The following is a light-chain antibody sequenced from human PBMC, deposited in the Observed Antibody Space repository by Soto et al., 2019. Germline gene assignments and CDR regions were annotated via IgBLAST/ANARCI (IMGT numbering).Light chain of an antibody. CDR1: QSVSSY. Sequence: EIVLTQSPATLSLSPGERATLSCRASQSVSSYLDWYQQKPGQAPRLLIYDASNRATGIPARFSGSGSGTEFTLTISSLEPEDFAVYYCQQRSNWPRTFGQGTKVEIK. CDR2: DAS. J-gene: IGKJ1*01. V-gene: IGKV3-11*01. CDR3: QQRSNWPRT.